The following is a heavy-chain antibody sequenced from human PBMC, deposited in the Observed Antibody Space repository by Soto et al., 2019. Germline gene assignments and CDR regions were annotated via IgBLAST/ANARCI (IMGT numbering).Heavy chain of an antibody. CDR3: ARERYYYDSSGYQGPFDY. D-gene: IGHD3-22*01. CDR2: INPSGGST. Sequence: SVKVSCKASGYTFTSYYMHWVRQAPGQGLEWMGIINPSGGSTSYAQKFQGRVTMTRDTSTSTDYMELSSLRSEDTAVYYCARERYYYDSSGYQGPFDYWGQGTLVTVSS. V-gene: IGHV1-46*01. J-gene: IGHJ4*02. CDR1: GYTFTSYY.